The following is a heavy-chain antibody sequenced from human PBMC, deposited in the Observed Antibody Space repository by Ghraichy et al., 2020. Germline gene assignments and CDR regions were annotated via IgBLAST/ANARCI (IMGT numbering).Heavy chain of an antibody. CDR3: AKDNDFWSGYYTGANF. V-gene: IGHV3-23*01. Sequence: GGSLRLSCAASGFTFGRYAMIWVRQAPGKGLEWASGIDSSGGSTYYADSVKGRFTISRDNSKNPLYLQMNSLRAEDTAVYYCAKDNDFWSGYYTGANFWGQGTLVTVSS. J-gene: IGHJ4*02. CDR1: GFTFGRYA. D-gene: IGHD3-3*01. CDR2: IDSSGGST.